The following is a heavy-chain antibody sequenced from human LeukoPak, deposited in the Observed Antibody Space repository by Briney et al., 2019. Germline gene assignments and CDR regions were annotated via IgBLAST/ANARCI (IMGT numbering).Heavy chain of an antibody. CDR3: AKPHTAMVVPYFDY. V-gene: IGHV3-30*04. CDR1: RFTFSNYV. Sequence: PGGSLRLSCAASRFTFSNYVMHWVRQAPGKGLEWVATISCDGSNKYYADSVKGRFTISRDNSKNTLYLQMNSLRAEDTAVYYCAKPHTAMVVPYFDYWGQGTLVTVSS. J-gene: IGHJ4*02. D-gene: IGHD5-18*01. CDR2: ISCDGSNK.